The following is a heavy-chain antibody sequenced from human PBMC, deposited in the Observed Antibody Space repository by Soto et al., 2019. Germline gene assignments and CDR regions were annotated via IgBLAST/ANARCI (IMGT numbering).Heavy chain of an antibody. CDR3: VRDTMSAAAAAALDY. Sequence: PGGSLRLSCAASGFTFSTYEFNWVRQAPGRGLDWISYISVSGNIIKYAESVKGRFTISTDNADNSLHLHMSNLRVDDTAIYFCVRDTMSAAAAAALDYWGQGTQVTVSS. CDR2: ISVSGNII. J-gene: IGHJ4*02. D-gene: IGHD2-15*01. V-gene: IGHV3-48*03. CDR1: GFTFSTYE.